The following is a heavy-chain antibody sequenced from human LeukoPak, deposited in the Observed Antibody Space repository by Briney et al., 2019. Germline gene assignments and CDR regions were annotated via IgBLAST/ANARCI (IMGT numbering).Heavy chain of an antibody. J-gene: IGHJ4*02. CDR3: ARSVVSGDY. CDR1: GYTFTNYY. CDR2: INPSGGST. Sequence: ASVKVSCKSSGYTFTNYYIHWVRPPPAQGLEWMGIINPSGGSTNYAQKFQGRVTMTRDRYTSTVYMELSSLRSDDTDVYYCARSVVSGDYWGQGTLVTVSS. V-gene: IGHV1-46*01. D-gene: IGHD2-2*01.